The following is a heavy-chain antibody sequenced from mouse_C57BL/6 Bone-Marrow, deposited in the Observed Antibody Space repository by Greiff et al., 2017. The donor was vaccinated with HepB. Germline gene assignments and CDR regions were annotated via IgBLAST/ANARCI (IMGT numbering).Heavy chain of an antibody. J-gene: IGHJ2*01. CDR1: GYTFTSYG. CDR3: ARDHYYGSRYFDY. V-gene: IGHV1-81*01. CDR2: IYPRSGNT. Sequence: VQLQQSGAELARPGASVKLSCKASGYTFTSYGISWVKQRTGQGLEWIGEIYPRSGNTYYNEKFKGKATLTADKSSSTAYVELRSLTSEDSAVYFCARDHYYGSRYFDYWGQGTTLTVSS. D-gene: IGHD1-1*01.